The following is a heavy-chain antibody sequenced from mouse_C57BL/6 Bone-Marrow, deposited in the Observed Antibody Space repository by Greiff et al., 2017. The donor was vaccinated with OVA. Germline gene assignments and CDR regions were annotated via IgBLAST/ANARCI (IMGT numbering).Heavy chain of an antibody. J-gene: IGHJ1*03. CDR3: ARDRGTVVADWYFDV. Sequence: EVKLQESGPGLVKPSQSLSLTCSVTGYSITSGYYWNWIRQFPGNKLEWMGYISYDGSNNYNPSLNNRISITRDTSKNQFFLKLNSVTTEDTATXYCARDRGTVVADWYFDVWGTGTTVTVSS. CDR2: ISYDGSN. V-gene: IGHV3-6*01. CDR1: GYSITSGYY. D-gene: IGHD1-1*01.